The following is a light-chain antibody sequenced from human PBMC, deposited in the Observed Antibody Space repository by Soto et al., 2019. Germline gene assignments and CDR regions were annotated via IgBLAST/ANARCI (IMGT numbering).Light chain of an antibody. Sequence: DIQMTQSPSSLSASVGDRVTSTCRASQSISSYLNWYQQKPGKAPKLLIYAASSLQSGVPSRFSGSGSGTDFTLTISSLQPEDFATYYCQQSYSTLRLTFGGGTKVEIK. J-gene: IGKJ4*01. CDR1: QSISSY. CDR3: QQSYSTLRLT. V-gene: IGKV1-39*01. CDR2: AAS.